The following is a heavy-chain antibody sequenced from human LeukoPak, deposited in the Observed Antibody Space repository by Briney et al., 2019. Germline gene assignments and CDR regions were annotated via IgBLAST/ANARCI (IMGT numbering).Heavy chain of an antibody. D-gene: IGHD6-19*01. CDR3: ARGLGAVAGTTPHGY. CDR2: INPNNGDT. CDR1: GYTFTGYY. V-gene: IGHV1-2*02. Sequence: ASVKVSCKASGYTFTGYYIHWVRQASGQGLEWMGWINPNNGDTNYAQKFQGRVTMTRDTSISTAYMDVSSLRSDDTAVYYCARGLGAVAGTTPHGYWGQGTLVTVSS. J-gene: IGHJ4*02.